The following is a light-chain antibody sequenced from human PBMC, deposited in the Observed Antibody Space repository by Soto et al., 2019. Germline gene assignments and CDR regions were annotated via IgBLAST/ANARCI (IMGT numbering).Light chain of an antibody. CDR1: PISSN. CDR2: GAS. CDR3: QQYNNWPYT. Sequence: VLTQSPSSLSVSPGDRVTISCRAGPISSNLAWHQQRPGHAPKLLIYGASGRATGVPARFSGSGSGTEFTLTINSLQSEDYAVYFCQQYNNWPYTLGQGTKVDTK. V-gene: IGKV3-15*01. J-gene: IGKJ2*01.